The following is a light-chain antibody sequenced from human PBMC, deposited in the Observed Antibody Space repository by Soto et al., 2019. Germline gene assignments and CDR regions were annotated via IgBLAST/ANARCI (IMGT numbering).Light chain of an antibody. J-gene: IGKJ1*01. CDR2: GVS. CDR1: QSVSVN. CDR3: QQYNNWPPWT. Sequence: EIVMTQSPGTLSVSPGERATLSCRASQSVSVNLAWYQQKPGQAPRLLIYGVSTRATGIPARFSGSESGTVFTLNISSLQSEDFALYYCQQYNNWPPWTFGQGTKVDIK. V-gene: IGKV3-15*01.